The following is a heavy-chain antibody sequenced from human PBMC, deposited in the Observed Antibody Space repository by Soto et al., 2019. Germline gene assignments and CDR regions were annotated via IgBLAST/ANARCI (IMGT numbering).Heavy chain of an antibody. J-gene: IGHJ6*02. V-gene: IGHV1-69*02. D-gene: IGHD3-16*02. CDR1: GGTFSSYT. Sequence: SVRVSCKASGGTFSSYTISWVRQAPGQGLEWMGRIIPILGIANYAQKFQGRVTITADKSTSTAYMELSSLRSEDTAVYYCALRGTDDYVWGSYRYSAYYGMDVWGQGTTVTVSS. CDR2: IIPILGIA. CDR3: ALRGTDDYVWGSYRYSAYYGMDV.